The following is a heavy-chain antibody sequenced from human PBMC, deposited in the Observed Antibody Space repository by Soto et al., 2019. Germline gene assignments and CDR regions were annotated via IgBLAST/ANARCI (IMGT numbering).Heavy chain of an antibody. Sequence: QVQLVQSGAEVKKPGSSVKVSCKASGGTFSSYAISWVRQAPGQGLEWMGGIIPIFGTANYAQKFQGRVTITADDSTRTASMGLSSLRSEDTAVYYCGRGVYDFWSGPNWFDPGGQGTLVIVSA. V-gene: IGHV1-69*01. CDR2: IIPIFGTA. D-gene: IGHD3-3*01. CDR3: GRGVYDFWSGPNWFDP. CDR1: GGTFSSYA. J-gene: IGHJ5*02.